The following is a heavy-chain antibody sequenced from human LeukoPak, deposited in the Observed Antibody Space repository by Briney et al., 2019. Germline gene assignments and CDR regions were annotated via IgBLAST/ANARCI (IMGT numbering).Heavy chain of an antibody. CDR3: ARVQTPSGSGSYSFDY. CDR1: GGSISTYY. D-gene: IGHD3-10*01. Sequence: SETLSLTCTVSGGSISTYYWSWIRQPPGKGLECIGYIYYSGSTNYNPSLKSRVTMSVDTSKNQFSLKLSSVTAADTAVYYCARVQTPSGSGSYSFDYWGQGTLVTVSS. J-gene: IGHJ4*02. CDR2: IYYSGST. V-gene: IGHV4-59*01.